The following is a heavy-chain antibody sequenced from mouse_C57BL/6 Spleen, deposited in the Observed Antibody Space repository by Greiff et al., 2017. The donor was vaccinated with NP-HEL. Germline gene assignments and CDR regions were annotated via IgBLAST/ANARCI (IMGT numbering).Heavy chain of an antibody. CDR2: IYPGDGDT. J-gene: IGHJ4*01. V-gene: IGHV1-82*01. Sequence: QVQLQQSGPELVKPGASVKISCKASGYAFSSSWMNWVKQRPGKGLEWIGRIYPGDGDTNYNGKFKGKATLTADKSSSTAYMQLSSLTSEDSAVYFCASFHAMDYWGQGTSVTVSS. CDR3: ASFHAMDY. CDR1: GYAFSSSW.